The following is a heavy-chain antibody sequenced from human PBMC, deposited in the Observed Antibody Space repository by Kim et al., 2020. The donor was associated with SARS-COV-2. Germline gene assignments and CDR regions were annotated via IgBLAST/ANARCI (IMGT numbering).Heavy chain of an antibody. D-gene: IGHD2-2*01. CDR1: GFTFSSYW. J-gene: IGHJ3*02. Sequence: GGSLRLSCAASGFTFSSYWMHWVRQAPGKGLVWVSRINSDGSSTSYADSVKGRFTISRDNAKNTLYLQMNSLRAEDTAVYYCAREGDFTGPPDCSSTSCQARGAFDIWGQGTMVTVSS. CDR3: AREGDFTGPPDCSSTSCQARGAFDI. CDR2: INSDGSST. V-gene: IGHV3-74*01.